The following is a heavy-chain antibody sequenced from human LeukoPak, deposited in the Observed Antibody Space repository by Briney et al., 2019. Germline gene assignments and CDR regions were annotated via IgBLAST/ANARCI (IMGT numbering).Heavy chain of an antibody. CDR2: IYYSGST. CDR1: GGSISSEGYY. V-gene: IGHV4-31*03. CDR3: ARCPLVRGVILPWFDP. J-gene: IGHJ5*02. D-gene: IGHD3-10*01. Sequence: SQTLSLTCTVSGGSISSEGYYWIWIRQPPGRALEGIGYIYYSGSTYYNPSLKSRVYISVHTSKNQFSLKLSSVTPADTAVYYCARCPLVRGVILPWFDPWGQGTLVTVSS.